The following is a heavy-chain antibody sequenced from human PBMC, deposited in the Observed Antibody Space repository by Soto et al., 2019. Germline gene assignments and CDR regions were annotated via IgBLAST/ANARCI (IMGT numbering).Heavy chain of an antibody. CDR3: GRCTSTSCHLGSDY. D-gene: IGHD2-2*01. CDR2: ISHDGINK. J-gene: IGHJ4*02. Sequence: PGGSLLLSCAASGFTFSSYAMNLVRQAPGKGLEWVAPISHDGINKYYADSVRGRFTISRDSSTNTLYLQMNSLRAADTAVYYCGRCTSTSCHLGSDYWGQGTLVNVSS. V-gene: IGHV3-30-3*01. CDR1: GFTFSSYA.